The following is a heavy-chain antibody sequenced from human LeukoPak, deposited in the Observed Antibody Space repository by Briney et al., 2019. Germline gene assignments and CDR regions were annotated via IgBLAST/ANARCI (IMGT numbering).Heavy chain of an antibody. Sequence: GGSLRLSCAASGFTFSGSAMYWVRQASGKELEWVGRIRSRANNYATAYAASVKGRFTISRDDSKNTAYLQMNSLKTEDTAMYYCTVHPFDIWDAFDIWGQGTMVTVSS. V-gene: IGHV3-73*01. D-gene: IGHD3-16*01. J-gene: IGHJ3*02. CDR1: GFTFSGSA. CDR3: TVHPFDIWDAFDI. CDR2: IRSRANNYAT.